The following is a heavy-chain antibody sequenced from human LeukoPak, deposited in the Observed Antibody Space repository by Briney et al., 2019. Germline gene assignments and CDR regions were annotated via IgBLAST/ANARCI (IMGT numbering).Heavy chain of an antibody. V-gene: IGHV1-69*13. CDR1: GGTFSSYA. Sequence: SVKVSCKASGGTFSSYAISWVRQAPGQGLEWMGGIIPIFGTANYAQKFQGRVTITADESTITAYMELSSLRSEDTAVYYCARGVELLYAFDIWGQGTMVTVSS. CDR3: ARGVELLYAFDI. D-gene: IGHD1-26*01. J-gene: IGHJ3*02. CDR2: IIPIFGTA.